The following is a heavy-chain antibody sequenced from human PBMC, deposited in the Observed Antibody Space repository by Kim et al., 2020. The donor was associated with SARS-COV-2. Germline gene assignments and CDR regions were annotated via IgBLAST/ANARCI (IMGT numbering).Heavy chain of an antibody. J-gene: IGHJ4*02. Sequence: SETLSLTCTVSGGSISSYYWSWIRQPPGKGLEWIGYIYYSGSTNYNPSLKSRVTISVDTSKNQFSLKLSSVTAADTAVYYCARDLPPRSGWYEAVYWGQGTLVTVSS. CDR3: ARDLPPRSGWYEAVY. CDR1: GGSISSYY. V-gene: IGHV4-59*13. CDR2: IYYSGST. D-gene: IGHD6-19*01.